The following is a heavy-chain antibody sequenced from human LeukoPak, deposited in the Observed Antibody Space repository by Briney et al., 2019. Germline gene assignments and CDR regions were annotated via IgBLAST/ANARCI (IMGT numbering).Heavy chain of an antibody. CDR1: EFTFSSYW. D-gene: IGHD3-10*01. CDR3: AREGLAYGSGTDFDY. J-gene: IGHJ4*02. CDR2: IDSDGSDS. V-gene: IGHV3-74*01. Sequence: WGSLRLSCAASEFTFSSYWMHWVRQVPGKGLVWVSRIDSDGSDSIYADSLKGRFTISRDNAKNMLYLQMNSLRAEDTAIYYCAREGLAYGSGTDFDYWGQGTLVSVSS.